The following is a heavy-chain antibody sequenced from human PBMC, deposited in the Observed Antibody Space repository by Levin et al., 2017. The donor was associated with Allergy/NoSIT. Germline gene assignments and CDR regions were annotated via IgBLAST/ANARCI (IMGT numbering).Heavy chain of an antibody. CDR2: ISQDGSDT. Sequence: HAGGSLRLSCLGSGFSISPYWMTWVRQAPGKGLEWVARISQDGSDTSYVDSVTGRFAISRDNSKNSVYLQMNSLRVEDTAVYYCVRGDWHPDIWGRGTLVSVSS. V-gene: IGHV3-7*01. CDR3: VRGDWHPDI. J-gene: IGHJ2*01. CDR1: GFSISPYW. D-gene: IGHD2-21*02.